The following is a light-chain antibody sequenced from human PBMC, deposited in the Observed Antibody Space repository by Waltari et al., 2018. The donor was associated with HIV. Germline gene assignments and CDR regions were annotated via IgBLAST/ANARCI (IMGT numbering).Light chain of an antibody. V-gene: IGLV1-44*01. CDR2: SNN. Sequence: QSVLTQPPSASGTPGQRVTISCSGSSSNIGSNTVNWYQQFPGTAPKLLIYSNNQLPAGVPDRVAGSKSGTSASLAISGLQSEDEADYYCVAWDDSLNGPVFGGGTKLTVL. J-gene: IGLJ2*01. CDR1: SSNIGSNT. CDR3: VAWDDSLNGPV.